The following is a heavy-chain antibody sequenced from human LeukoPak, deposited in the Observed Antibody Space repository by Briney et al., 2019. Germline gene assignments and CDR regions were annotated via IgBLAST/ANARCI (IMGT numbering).Heavy chain of an antibody. J-gene: IGHJ6*03. V-gene: IGHV3-23*01. CDR2: ISGDGRDI. CDR1: AFTFSSYG. Sequence: PGGSLRLSCAASAFTFSSYGMSWVRQAPGKGLEWVSAISGDGRDIFYADAVKGRFTISRDNSKNTLYLQMNSLRAEDMALYYCAKGIAARLHYYYMDVWGKGTTVTVSS. CDR3: AKGIAARLHYYYMDV. D-gene: IGHD6-6*01.